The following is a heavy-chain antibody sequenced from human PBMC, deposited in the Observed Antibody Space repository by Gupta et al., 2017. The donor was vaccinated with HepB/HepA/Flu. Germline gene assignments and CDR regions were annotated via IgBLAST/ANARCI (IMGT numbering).Heavy chain of an antibody. V-gene: IGHV2-5*02. J-gene: IGHJ4*02. CDR2: IYWDDDK. Sequence: QITLKESGPTLVKPTQTLTLTCTFSGFSLSTSGVGVGWIRQPPGKALEWLALIYWDDDKRYSPSLKSRLTITKDTSKNQVVLTMTNMDPVDTATYYCAHSLFWGGYSATADYYFDYWGQGTLVTGSS. D-gene: IGHD3-3*01. CDR3: AHSLFWGGYSATADYYFDY. CDR1: GFSLSTSGVG.